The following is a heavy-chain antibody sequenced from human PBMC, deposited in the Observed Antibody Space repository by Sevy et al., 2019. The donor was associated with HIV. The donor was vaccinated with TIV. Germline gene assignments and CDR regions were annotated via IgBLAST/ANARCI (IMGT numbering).Heavy chain of an antibody. CDR3: ARAPSGSQGPGQYFQH. V-gene: IGHV1-18*01. CDR2: ISTYNT. CDR1: GYTFSNYI. D-gene: IGHD1-26*01. Sequence: ASVKVSCKASGYTFSNYIITWVRQAPGQGLEWMGRISTYNTNYAQKFQGRDTMTTDTSTSTVYMELRSLRSDDTAVYYCARAPSGSQGPGQYFQHWGQGTLVTVSS. J-gene: IGHJ1*01.